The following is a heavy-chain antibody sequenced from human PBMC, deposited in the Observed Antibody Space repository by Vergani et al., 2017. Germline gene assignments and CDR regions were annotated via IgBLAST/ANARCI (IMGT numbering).Heavy chain of an antibody. J-gene: IGHJ3*02. CDR1: GGSISSSNW. CDR3: ARSYRNRGYSGSRSSAFEI. Sequence: QVQLQESGPGLVKPSGTLSLTCAVSGGSISSSNWWSWVRQPPGKGLEWIGEIYHSGSTNYNPSLKSRVTISVDKSKNPFSLRLSSVTAADTAGYYCARSYRNRGYSGSRSSAFEIWGQGTMVTVSS. CDR2: IYHSGST. V-gene: IGHV4-4*02. D-gene: IGHD5-12*01.